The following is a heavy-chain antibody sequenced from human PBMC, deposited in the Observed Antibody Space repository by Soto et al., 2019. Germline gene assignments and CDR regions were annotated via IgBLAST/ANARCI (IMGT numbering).Heavy chain of an antibody. CDR2: IYHGGTT. V-gene: IGHV4-38-2*02. J-gene: IGHJ4*01. CDR3: ARVHVMVVAGSTFDY. Sequence: SETLSLTCTVSGYSISSGCCWSWIRQTPGKGPEWIASIYHGGTTFYNPSVKSRITISVDASNNQFSLKLTYVTAADTAVYYCARVHVMVVAGSTFDYWGHGTLVTVSS. D-gene: IGHD6-19*01. CDR1: GYSISSGCC.